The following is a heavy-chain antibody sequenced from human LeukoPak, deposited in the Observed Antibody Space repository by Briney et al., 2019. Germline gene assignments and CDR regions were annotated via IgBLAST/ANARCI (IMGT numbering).Heavy chain of an antibody. D-gene: IGHD3-3*01. J-gene: IGHJ4*02. CDR2: ISGSGGST. Sequence: PGGSLRLSCAASGFTFSSYAMSWVRQAPGKGLEWVSAISGSGGSTYYADSVKGRFTISRDNSKNTLYLQMNSLRAEDTAVYYCARADFWSGYYHFDYWGQGTLVTVSS. CDR3: ARADFWSGYYHFDY. CDR1: GFTFSSYA. V-gene: IGHV3-23*01.